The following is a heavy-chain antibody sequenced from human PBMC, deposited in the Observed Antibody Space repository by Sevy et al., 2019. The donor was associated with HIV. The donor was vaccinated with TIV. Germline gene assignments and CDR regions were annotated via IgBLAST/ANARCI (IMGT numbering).Heavy chain of an antibody. CDR3: AKGREGYSSSGKLDY. J-gene: IGHJ4*02. D-gene: IGHD6-13*01. V-gene: IGHV3-23*01. Sequence: GGSLRLSCAASGFTFSSYAMSWVRQAPGKGLEWVSAISGSGGSTYYADSVKGRFTISRDNSKNTLYLQMNSMRAEDTGVYYCAKGREGYSSSGKLDYWGQGTLVTVSS. CDR2: ISGSGGST. CDR1: GFTFSSYA.